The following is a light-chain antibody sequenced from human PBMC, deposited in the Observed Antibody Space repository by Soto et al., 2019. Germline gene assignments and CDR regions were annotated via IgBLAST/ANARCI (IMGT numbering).Light chain of an antibody. CDR2: GAS. Sequence: DIQMTQSPSTLSAAVGDRVTITCRASQRISTWLAWYQQHPGEAPKLLIYGASYLESGVPSRFSGSGSGTEFTLTIDSLQPGDFAVYYCHQYNSHSPFTFGPGTRVDIK. CDR1: QRISTW. CDR3: HQYNSHSPFT. J-gene: IGKJ3*01. V-gene: IGKV1-5*01.